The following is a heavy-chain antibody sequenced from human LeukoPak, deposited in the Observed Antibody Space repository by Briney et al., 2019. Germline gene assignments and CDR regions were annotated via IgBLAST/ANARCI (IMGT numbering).Heavy chain of an antibody. CDR2: MNPNSGNT. D-gene: IGHD3/OR15-3a*01. CDR1: GYTFTSYD. V-gene: IGHV1-8*01. Sequence: ASVKVSCKASGYTFTSYDINWVRQATGQGLEWVGWMNPNSGNTGYAQKFQGRVTMTRNTSISTAYMELSSLRSEDTAVYYCARGGSLGTGYYYGMDVWGQGTTVTVSS. J-gene: IGHJ6*02. CDR3: ARGGSLGTGYYYGMDV.